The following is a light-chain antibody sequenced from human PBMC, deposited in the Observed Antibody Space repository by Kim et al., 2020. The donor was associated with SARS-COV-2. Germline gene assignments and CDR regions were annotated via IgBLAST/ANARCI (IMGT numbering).Light chain of an antibody. CDR3: QAWDTSTLV. J-gene: IGLJ3*02. Sequence: VSPGQTASITCSGDKLGEKYACWYQQKPGQSPVVVIYQDSKRPSGIPERFSGSTSGTTATLTISGTQAMDEAVYYCQAWDTSTLVFGGGTQLTVL. CDR1: KLGEKY. V-gene: IGLV3-1*01. CDR2: QDS.